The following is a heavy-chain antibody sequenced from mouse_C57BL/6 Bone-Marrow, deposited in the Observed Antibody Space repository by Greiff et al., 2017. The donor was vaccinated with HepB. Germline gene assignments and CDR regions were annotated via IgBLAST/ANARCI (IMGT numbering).Heavy chain of an antibody. Sequence: EVKLMESGGGLVQPGGSLSLSCAASGFTFTDYYMSWVRQPPGKALEWLGFIRNKANGYTTEYSASVKGRFTISRDNSQSILYLQMNALRAEDSATYYCARLRDRCFDYWGQGTTLTVSS. CDR2: IRNKANGYTT. CDR3: ARLRDRCFDY. CDR1: GFTFTDYY. V-gene: IGHV7-3*01. J-gene: IGHJ2*01.